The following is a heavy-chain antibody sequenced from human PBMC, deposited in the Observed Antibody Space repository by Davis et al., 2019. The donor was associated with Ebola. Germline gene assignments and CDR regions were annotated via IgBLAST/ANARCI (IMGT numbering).Heavy chain of an antibody. CDR1: GVSISSHY. J-gene: IGHJ4*02. CDR3: SERGSSV. V-gene: IGHV4-59*03. CDR2: IYYTGSA. Sequence: PSETLSLTCTVSGVSISSHYWSWIRQPPGKRLEWIGSIYYTGSASYNSSLASRATISVDTSQNQFSLKLTSVTAADTAMYYCSERGSSVWGQGTLVTVSS. D-gene: IGHD3-10*01.